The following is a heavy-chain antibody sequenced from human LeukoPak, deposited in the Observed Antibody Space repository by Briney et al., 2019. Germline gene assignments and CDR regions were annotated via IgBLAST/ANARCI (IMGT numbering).Heavy chain of an antibody. D-gene: IGHD6-13*01. V-gene: IGHV3-74*01. CDR3: ARTSSYSSSWSPRYYFDY. CDR2: INSDGSST. J-gene: IGHJ4*02. CDR1: GFTFSSYW. Sequence: GGSLRLSCAASGFTFSSYWMHWVRQAPGKGLVWVSRINSDGSSTSYADSVKGRFTISRDNAKNSLYLQMNSLRAEDTAVYYCARTSSYSSSWSPRYYFDYWGQGTLVTVSS.